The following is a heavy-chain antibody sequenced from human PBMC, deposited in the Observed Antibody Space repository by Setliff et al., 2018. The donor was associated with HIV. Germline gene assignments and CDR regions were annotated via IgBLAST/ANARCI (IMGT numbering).Heavy chain of an antibody. CDR2: ILNREIT. V-gene: IGHV4-59*01. CDR3: AKGGASSLWLGP. J-gene: IGHJ5*02. CDR1: GASISSDS. Sequence: PSETLSLTCTVSGASISSDSWSWIRQSPGKGLEWIGFILNREITNYNPSLQSRVSISMDTSKNQFSLKLHSVTAADTAIYHCAKGGASSLWLGPWGQGTLVTVSS. D-gene: IGHD3-16*01.